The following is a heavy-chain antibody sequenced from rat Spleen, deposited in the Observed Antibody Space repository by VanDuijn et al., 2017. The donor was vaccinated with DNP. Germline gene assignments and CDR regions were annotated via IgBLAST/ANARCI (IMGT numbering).Heavy chain of an antibody. CDR3: ARPDYYSGDFDY. CDR1: GFTFSDYY. V-gene: IGHV5-22*01. CDR2: MGYDGGSA. D-gene: IGHD1-1*01. Sequence: EVQVVESGGGLVQPGRSMTVSCAASGFTFSDYYMAWVRQAPTKGLEWVAYMGYDGGSAYYGDSVKGRFTISRDNAKSTLYLQMNSLRSEDTATYYCARPDYYSGDFDYWGQGVMVTVSS. J-gene: IGHJ2*01.